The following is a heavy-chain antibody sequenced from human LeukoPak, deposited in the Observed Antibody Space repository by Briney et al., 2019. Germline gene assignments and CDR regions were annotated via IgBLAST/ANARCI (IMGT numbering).Heavy chain of an antibody. Sequence: GGSLRLSCAASGFTFSSYSMNWVRQAPGKGLEWVSSISSSSSYIYYADPVKGRFTISRDNAKNSLYLQMNSLRAEDTAVYYCARNPMVRGGHCFDHWGQGTLVTVSS. J-gene: IGHJ4*02. CDR1: GFTFSSYS. V-gene: IGHV3-21*01. CDR2: ISSSSSYI. CDR3: ARNPMVRGGHCFDH. D-gene: IGHD3-10*01.